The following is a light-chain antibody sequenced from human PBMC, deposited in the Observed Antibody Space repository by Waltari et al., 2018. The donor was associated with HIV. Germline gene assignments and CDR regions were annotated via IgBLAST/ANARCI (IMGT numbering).Light chain of an antibody. J-gene: IGLJ1*01. CDR1: ISNVGEHY. V-gene: IGLV1-51*02. CDR2: ENN. CDR3: GTWDSSLSAYV. Sequence: QSVMTQPPSVSAAPGQKVTISCSGGISNVGEHYVSWSQQVPGEAPKLLMYENNKRPSGIPDRFSGSKSGTSATLDITGLQTGDEADYYCGTWDSSLSAYVFGTGTKVPVL.